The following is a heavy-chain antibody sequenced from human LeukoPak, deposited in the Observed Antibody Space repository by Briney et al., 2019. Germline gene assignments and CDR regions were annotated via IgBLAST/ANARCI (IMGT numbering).Heavy chain of an antibody. CDR1: GFTFSSYA. D-gene: IGHD3-10*01. V-gene: IGHV3-21*01. J-gene: IGHJ3*02. CDR3: ARYGSGSYFWVDAFDI. CDR2: ISSSSSYI. Sequence: GGSLRLSCAASGFTFSSYAMNWVRQAPGKGLEWVSSISSSSSYIYYADSVKGRFTISRDNAKNSLYLQMNSLRAEDTAVYYCARYGSGSYFWVDAFDIWGQGTMVTVSS.